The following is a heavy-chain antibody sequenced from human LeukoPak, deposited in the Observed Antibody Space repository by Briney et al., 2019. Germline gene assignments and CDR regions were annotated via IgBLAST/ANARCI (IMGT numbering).Heavy chain of an antibody. V-gene: IGHV4-61*02. Sequence: SETLSLTCTVSGGSISTDYYYWSWIRQPAGKGLEWIGIIYTSGDTNYNPSLKSRVTMSVDTSKNQFSLELGSVSAADTAVYYCARARYNWNHVDYWGQGTLVTVTS. CDR1: GGSISTDYYY. CDR2: IYTSGDT. CDR3: ARARYNWNHVDY. D-gene: IGHD1-14*01. J-gene: IGHJ4*02.